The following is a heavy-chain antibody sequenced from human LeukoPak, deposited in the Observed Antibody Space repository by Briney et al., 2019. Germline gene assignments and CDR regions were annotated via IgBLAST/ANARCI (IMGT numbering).Heavy chain of an antibody. V-gene: IGHV3-30-3*01. CDR1: GFTFSSYA. CDR3: AGGITYDGGVYYPFDY. Sequence: GGSLRLSCAASGFTFSSYAMHWVRQAPGKGLEWVAVISYDGSNKYYADSVKGRFTISRDNSKNTLYLQLNSLRAEDTAVYYCAGGITYDGGVYYPFDYWGQGTLVTVSS. D-gene: IGHD3-22*01. CDR2: ISYDGSNK. J-gene: IGHJ4*02.